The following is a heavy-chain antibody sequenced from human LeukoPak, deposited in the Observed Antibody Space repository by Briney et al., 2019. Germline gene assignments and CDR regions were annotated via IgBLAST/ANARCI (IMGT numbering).Heavy chain of an antibody. Sequence: PGGSLRLSCAASAFTFSSYWMTWVRQAPGKGREWVANIKQDGGEKYHMDSVTGRFTISRDNAKNSLYLQMISLRDEDTAVYYCARESGNWNFRYFDYWGQGTLVTVSS. CDR2: IKQDGGEK. CDR1: AFTFSSYW. V-gene: IGHV3-7*01. J-gene: IGHJ4*02. CDR3: ARESGNWNFRYFDY. D-gene: IGHD1-7*01.